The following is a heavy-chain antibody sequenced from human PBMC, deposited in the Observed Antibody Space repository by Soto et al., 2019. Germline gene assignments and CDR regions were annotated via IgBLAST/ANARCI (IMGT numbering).Heavy chain of an antibody. D-gene: IGHD3-3*02. Sequence: EVQLVESGGGLVKPGGSLRLSCAGSGFSVNNAWMTWFRQAPGQGLECVARIKKKTDGVTTDYAAPVKGRFTISRDDSTNTLYLQMNSLKTEDTAVYYCATGIGTIYYWGQGALVTVSS. J-gene: IGHJ4*02. V-gene: IGHV3-15*01. CDR1: GFSVNNAW. CDR3: ATGIGTIYY. CDR2: IKKKTDGVTT.